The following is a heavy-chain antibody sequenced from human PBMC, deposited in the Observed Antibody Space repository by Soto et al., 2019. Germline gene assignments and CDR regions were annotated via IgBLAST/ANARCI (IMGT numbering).Heavy chain of an antibody. CDR1: GGSFSGYY. V-gene: IGHV4-34*01. J-gene: IGHJ4*02. D-gene: IGHD3-10*01. CDR2: INHSGST. CDR3: ARDINMDRGI. Sequence: QVQLQQWGAGLLKPSATLSLPCAVYGGSFSGYYWSWIRQPPGKGLEWIGEINHSGSTNYNPSLKSRDTIAVDTSKNQFSLKLSSVTAAATAVYYCARDINMDRGIWGQGALVTVSS.